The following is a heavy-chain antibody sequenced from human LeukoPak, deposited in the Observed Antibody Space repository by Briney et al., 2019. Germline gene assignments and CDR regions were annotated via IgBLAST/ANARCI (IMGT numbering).Heavy chain of an antibody. CDR3: ARVDRTSWFDY. D-gene: IGHD2-2*01. CDR1: RFTFSDYY. Sequence: GGSLRLSCAASRFTFSDYYMVWIRQAPGKGLEWISYISNSGNYANYADSVKGRFTISRDNAKNSLSLQMNGLRPDDTAVYYCARVDRTSWFDYWGQGILVTVSS. CDR2: ISNSGNYA. J-gene: IGHJ4*02. V-gene: IGHV3-11*05.